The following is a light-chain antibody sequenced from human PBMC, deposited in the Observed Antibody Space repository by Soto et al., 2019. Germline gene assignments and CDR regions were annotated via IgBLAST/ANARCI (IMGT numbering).Light chain of an antibody. Sequence: QSALTQPASVAGSPEQSITISFTGTSSDVGSYNLVSWYQQHPGKAPKVMIYEAIKRPSGVSNRFSGSKSGNTASLTISGLQAEDEADYYCCAYAGSGTVVFGGGTKLTVL. CDR3: CAYAGSGTVV. CDR1: SSDVGSYNL. V-gene: IGLV2-23*01. J-gene: IGLJ3*02. CDR2: EAI.